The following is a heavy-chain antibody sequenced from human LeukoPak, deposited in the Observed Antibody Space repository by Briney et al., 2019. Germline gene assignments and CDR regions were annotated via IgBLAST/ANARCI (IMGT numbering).Heavy chain of an antibody. CDR3: AKDLVGATPDDAFDI. J-gene: IGHJ3*02. CDR1: GFTFSSYS. CDR2: ISSSSSTI. D-gene: IGHD1-26*01. Sequence: GGSLRLSCAASGFTFSSYSMNWVRQAPGKGLEWVSYISSSSSTIYYADSVKGRFTISRDNSKNTLYLQMNSLRAEDTAVYYCAKDLVGATPDDAFDIWGQGTMVTVSS. V-gene: IGHV3-48*01.